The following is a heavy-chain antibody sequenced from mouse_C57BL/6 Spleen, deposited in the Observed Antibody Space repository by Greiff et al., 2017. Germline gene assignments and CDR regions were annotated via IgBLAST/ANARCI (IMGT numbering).Heavy chain of an antibody. V-gene: IGHV1-82*01. CDR1: GYAFSSSW. CDR2: IYPGDGDT. J-gene: IGHJ4*01. CDR3: AIYYYGSSYDYYAMDY. Sequence: VQLQQSGPELVKPGASVKISCKASGYAFSSSWMNWVKQRPGKGLEWIGRIYPGDGDTNYNGKFKGKATLTADKSSSPAYMQLSSLTSEDSAVYFFAIYYYGSSYDYYAMDYWGQGASVTVSS. D-gene: IGHD1-1*01.